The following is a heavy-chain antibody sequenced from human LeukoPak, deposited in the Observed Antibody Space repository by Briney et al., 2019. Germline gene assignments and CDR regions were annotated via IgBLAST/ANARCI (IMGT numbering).Heavy chain of an antibody. Sequence: NTGGSLRLSCAASGFTFSSYGMHWVRQAPGQGLEWMGWINPNSGGTNYAQKFQGRVTMTRDTSISTAYMELSRLRSDDTAVYYCARVRGYGYYYYYYMDVWGKGTTVTVSS. CDR2: INPNSGGT. J-gene: IGHJ6*03. CDR3: ARVRGYGYYYYYYMDV. CDR1: GFTFSSYG. V-gene: IGHV1-2*02. D-gene: IGHD5-12*01.